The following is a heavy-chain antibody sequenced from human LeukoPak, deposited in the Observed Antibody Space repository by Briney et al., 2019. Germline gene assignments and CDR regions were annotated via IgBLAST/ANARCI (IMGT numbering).Heavy chain of an antibody. CDR3: ARDGGSGYYPRYDAFDI. D-gene: IGHD3-22*01. J-gene: IGHJ3*02. V-gene: IGHV1-69*05. CDR2: IIPIFGTA. CDR1: GGTFSSYA. Sequence: ASVKVSCKASGGTFSSYAISWVRQAPGQGLEWMGGIIPIFGTANYAQKFQGRVTITTDESTSTAYMELSSLRSEDTAVYYCARDGGSGYYPRYDAFDIWGQGTMVTVSS.